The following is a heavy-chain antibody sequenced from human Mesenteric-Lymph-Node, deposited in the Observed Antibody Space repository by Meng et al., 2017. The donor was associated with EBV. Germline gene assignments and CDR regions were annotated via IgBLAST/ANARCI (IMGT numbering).Heavy chain of an antibody. CDR2: IYWDDDK. V-gene: IGHV2-5*02. Sequence: QITLKESGPTLVKPTQTLVLTCSFSGFSLTTNAVGVGWIRQPPGKALEWLSLIYWDDDKRYNPSLKSRLTIAKDPSKNQVILVMTNVDPVDTATYYCAHFRAIYGDYDYWGQGILVTVAS. CDR3: AHFRAIYGDYDY. D-gene: IGHD4-17*01. CDR1: GFSLTTNAVG. J-gene: IGHJ4*02.